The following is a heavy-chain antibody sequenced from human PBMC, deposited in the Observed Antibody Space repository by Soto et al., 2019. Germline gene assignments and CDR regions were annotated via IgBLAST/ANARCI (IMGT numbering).Heavy chain of an antibody. D-gene: IGHD3-3*01. CDR2: ISAYNGNT. CDR3: ARGYDFWSGYYSSVY. J-gene: IGHJ4*02. CDR1: GYTFTSYG. Sequence: ASVKVSRKASGYTFTSYGISWVRQAPGQGLEWMGWISAYNGNTNYAQKLQGRVTMTTDTSTSTAYMELRSLRSDDTAVYYCARGYDFWSGYYSSVYWGQGTLVTVSS. V-gene: IGHV1-18*01.